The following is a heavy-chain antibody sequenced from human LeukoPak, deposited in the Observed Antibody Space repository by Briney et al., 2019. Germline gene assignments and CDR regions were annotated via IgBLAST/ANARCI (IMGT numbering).Heavy chain of an antibody. CDR2: INRDGSST. CDR3: ARDTSSSFDY. CDR1: GFTFSSYW. V-gene: IGHV3-74*01. D-gene: IGHD6-19*01. Sequence: GGSLRLSCAASGFTFSSYWMHWVRQAPGKGLVWVSRINRDGSSTRYADSVKGRFTISRDNAKNTLDLQMSSLRVEDTAVYYCARDTSSSFDYWGQGILVTVSS. J-gene: IGHJ4*02.